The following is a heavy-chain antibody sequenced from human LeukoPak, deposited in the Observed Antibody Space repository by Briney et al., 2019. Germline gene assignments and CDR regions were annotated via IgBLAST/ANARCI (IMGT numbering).Heavy chain of an antibody. CDR2: IYYSGST. J-gene: IGHJ4*02. Sequence: SETLSLTCAVSGYSISSGYYWAWIRQPPGKGLEWIGNIYYSGSTYYNPSLKSRVTMSVDTSKNQFSLKLSSVTAADTAVYYCARSTIFGVVITFDYWGQGTLVTVSS. CDR3: ARSTIFGVVITFDY. CDR1: GYSISSGYY. V-gene: IGHV4-38-2*01. D-gene: IGHD3-3*01.